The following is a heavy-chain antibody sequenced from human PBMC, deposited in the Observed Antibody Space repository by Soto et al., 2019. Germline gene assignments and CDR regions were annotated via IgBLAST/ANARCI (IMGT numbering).Heavy chain of an antibody. J-gene: IGHJ6*03. D-gene: IGHD1-26*01. CDR2: ISGSGGST. CDR1: GFTFSSYA. V-gene: IGHV3-23*01. Sequence: GGSLRLSCAASGFTFSSYAMSWVRQAPGKGLEWVSAISGSGGSTYYADSVKGRFTISRDNSKNTLYLQMNSLRAEDTAVYYCAKLQWETDYYYYYYMDVWGKGTTVTVSS. CDR3: AKLQWETDYYYYYYMDV.